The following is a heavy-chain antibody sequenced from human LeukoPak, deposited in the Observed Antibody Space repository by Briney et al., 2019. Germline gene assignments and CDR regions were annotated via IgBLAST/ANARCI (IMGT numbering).Heavy chain of an antibody. D-gene: IGHD2-15*01. J-gene: IGHJ4*02. CDR3: AKQLGYCSDGSCYFPY. Sequence: PGGSLRLSCLTSGFTLSTNAMSWVRPAPGKGLEWISGISGSGASTYYADSVKGRFTISRDDSRNTLYLQMNSLRAEDTAVYYCAKQLGYCSDGSCYFPYWGQGTLVTVSS. CDR2: ISGSGAST. CDR1: GFTLSTNA. V-gene: IGHV3-23*01.